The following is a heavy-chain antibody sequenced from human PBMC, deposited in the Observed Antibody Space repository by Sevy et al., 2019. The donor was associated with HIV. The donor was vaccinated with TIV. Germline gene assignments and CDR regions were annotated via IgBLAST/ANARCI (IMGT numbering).Heavy chain of an antibody. D-gene: IGHD3-22*01. CDR2: IYSSGST. CDR3: AKTDSSVAFDI. V-gene: IGHV3-53*01. CDR1: GFTVSSNY. Sequence: GGSLRLSCAASGFTVSSNYMSWVRQAPGKGLEWVSVIYSSGSTYYADSVKGRFTISRDNSKNTAYLQMNSLRADDTAVYYCAKTDSSVAFDIWGQGTMVTVSS. J-gene: IGHJ3*02.